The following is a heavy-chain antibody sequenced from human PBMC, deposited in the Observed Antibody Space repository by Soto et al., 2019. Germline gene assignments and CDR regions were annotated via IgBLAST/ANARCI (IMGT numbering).Heavy chain of an antibody. J-gene: IGHJ6*02. CDR2: INPSGGST. D-gene: IGHD3-22*01. CDR1: GYTFTSYY. V-gene: IGHV1-46*01. CDR3: ARGGRYYDSSAYYYALGHYYYGMDV. Sequence: GASVKVFCKASGYTFTSYYMHWVRQAPGQGLEWMGIINPSGGSTSYAQKFQGRVTMTRDTSTSTVYMELSSLRSEDTAVYYCARGGRYYDSSAYYYALGHYYYGMDVWGQGTTVTVSS.